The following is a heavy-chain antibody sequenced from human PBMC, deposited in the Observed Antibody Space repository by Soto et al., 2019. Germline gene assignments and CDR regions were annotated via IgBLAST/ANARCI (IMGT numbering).Heavy chain of an antibody. V-gene: IGHV4-4*02. CDR2: IYHSGST. CDR1: GGSISSSNW. J-gene: IGHJ6*02. CDR3: ARRAYYYYGMDV. Sequence: SETLSLTCAVSGGSISSSNWWSWVRQPPGKGLEWIGEIYHSGSTNYNPSLKSRVTISVDKSISTAYLQWSSLKASDTAMYYCARRAYYYYGMDVWGQGTTVTVSS.